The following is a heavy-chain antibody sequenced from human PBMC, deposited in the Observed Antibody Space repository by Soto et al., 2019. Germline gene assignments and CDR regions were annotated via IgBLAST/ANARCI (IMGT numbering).Heavy chain of an antibody. CDR1: GGSISSSSYY. CDR2: IYYSGST. Sequence: SETLSLTCTVSGGSISSSSYYWGWIRQPPGKGLEWIGSIYYSGSTYYNPSLKSRVTISVDTSRNQFSLKLSSVTAADTAVYYCAREIVLMVYHKTNGFDPWGQGTLVNGSS. CDR3: AREIVLMVYHKTNGFDP. J-gene: IGHJ5*02. V-gene: IGHV4-39*02. D-gene: IGHD2-8*01.